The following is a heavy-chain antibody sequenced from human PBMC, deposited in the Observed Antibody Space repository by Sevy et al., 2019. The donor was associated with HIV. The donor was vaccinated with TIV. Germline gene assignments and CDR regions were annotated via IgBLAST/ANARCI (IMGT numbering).Heavy chain of an antibody. V-gene: IGHV3-48*02. D-gene: IGHD3-3*01. CDR3: ARDTYYDFWSGYSSFYYYYGMDV. Sequence: GGSLRLSCAASGFTFSSYSMNWVRQAPGKGLEWVSYISSSSSTIYYADSVKGRFTISRDNAKNSLYLQMNILRDEDTAVYYCARDTYYDFWSGYSSFYYYYGMDVWGQGTTVTVSS. CDR2: ISSSSSTI. CDR1: GFTFSSYS. J-gene: IGHJ6*02.